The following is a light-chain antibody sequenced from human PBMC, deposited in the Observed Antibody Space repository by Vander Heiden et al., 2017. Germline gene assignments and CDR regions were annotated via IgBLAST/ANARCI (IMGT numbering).Light chain of an antibody. CDR3: QQYNSYPYT. V-gene: IGKV1-5*03. Sequence: DIQMTQSPSTLSASVGDRVTITCRASQSISSWLAWYQQKPGKAPKLLIYKACLESGVPSSFSGSGSGTEFTLTISSLQPDDFATYYCQQYNSYPYTFGQGTKLEIK. CDR2: KA. CDR1: QSISSW. J-gene: IGKJ2*01.